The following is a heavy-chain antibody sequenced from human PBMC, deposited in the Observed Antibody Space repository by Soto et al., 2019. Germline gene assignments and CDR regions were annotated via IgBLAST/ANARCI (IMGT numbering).Heavy chain of an antibody. Sequence: GGSLRLSCAASGFTFSGSAMHWVRQASGKGLEWVGRIRSKANSYATAYAASVKGRFTISREDSKNTAYLQMNSLKTEDTAGYYCTRHGRRADAGIAARPGYYYYYMDVWGKGTTVTVSS. J-gene: IGHJ6*03. CDR2: IRSKANSYAT. CDR3: TRHGRRADAGIAARPGYYYYYMDV. D-gene: IGHD6-6*01. CDR1: GFTFSGSA. V-gene: IGHV3-73*01.